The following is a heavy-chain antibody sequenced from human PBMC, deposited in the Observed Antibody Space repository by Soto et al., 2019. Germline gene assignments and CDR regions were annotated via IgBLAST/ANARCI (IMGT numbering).Heavy chain of an antibody. CDR3: ARRRVAAPGNPNWLDP. Sequence: PSETLSLTCAVYGGSFSGYYWSWIRQPPGKGLEWIGEINHSGSTNYNPSLKSRVTISVDTSKNQFSLKLSSVTAADTAVYYCARRRVAAPGNPNWLDPWGKETLVTVPS. D-gene: IGHD2-15*01. CDR1: GGSFSGYY. CDR2: INHSGST. V-gene: IGHV4-34*01. J-gene: IGHJ5*02.